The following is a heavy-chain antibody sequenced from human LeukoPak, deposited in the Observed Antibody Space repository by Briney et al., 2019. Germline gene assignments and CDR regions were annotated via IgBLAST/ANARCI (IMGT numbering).Heavy chain of an antibody. D-gene: IGHD1-20*01. J-gene: IGHJ5*02. CDR3: ARTRVLNWNDGFGNWFDP. V-gene: IGHV1-69*05. Sequence: SVKVSCKASGGTFSSYAISWVRQAPGQGLEWMGGIIPIFGTANYAQKFQGRVTITTDESTSTAYMELSSLRSEDTAVYYCARTRVLNWNDGFGNWFDPWGQGTLVTVSS. CDR1: GGTFSSYA. CDR2: IIPIFGTA.